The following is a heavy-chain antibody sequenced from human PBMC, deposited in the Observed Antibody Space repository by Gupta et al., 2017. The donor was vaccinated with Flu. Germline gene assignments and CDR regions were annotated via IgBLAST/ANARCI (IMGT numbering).Heavy chain of an antibody. V-gene: IGHV3-49*04. CDR3: TRNRGCSSTSCYVGGDY. CDR2: IRSKAYGGTT. J-gene: IGHJ4*02. D-gene: IGHD2-2*01. Sequence: EVQLVEPGGSLVQPGRSLRLSCTVSGLTFGDYAMSWVRQAPGKGLEWVGFIRSKAYGGTTEYAASGKGRFTISRDDSKSIAYLQMNSLKTEDTAVYYCTRNRGCSSTSCYVGGDYWGQGTLVTVSS. CDR1: GLTFGDYA.